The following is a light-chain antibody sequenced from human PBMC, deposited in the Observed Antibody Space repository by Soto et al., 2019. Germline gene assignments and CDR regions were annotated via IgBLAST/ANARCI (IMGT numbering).Light chain of an antibody. CDR2: EVS. CDR1: SSDVGSYNR. V-gene: IGLV2-18*02. Sequence: QSALAQPPSVSGSPGQSVAISCTGTSSDVGSYNRVSWYQQPPGAAPKLMIYEVSNRPSGVPDRFSGSKSGNTASLTISGLQAEDEADYSCNSYTGSSTYVFGTGTKVTVL. CDR3: NSYTGSSTYV. J-gene: IGLJ1*01.